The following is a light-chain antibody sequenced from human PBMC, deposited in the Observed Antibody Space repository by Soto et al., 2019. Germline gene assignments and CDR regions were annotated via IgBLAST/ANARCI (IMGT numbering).Light chain of an antibody. CDR2: KAS. Sequence: DIQMTQSPSTLSASVGDRVTISCRASQSIGTWLAWYQQKPGKAPKLLISKASSLESGVPSRFSGSGSGTGFTLTISSLQPDDFATYYCQQYNSYSFTFGPGNKVDIK. V-gene: IGKV1-5*03. J-gene: IGKJ3*01. CDR3: QQYNSYSFT. CDR1: QSIGTW.